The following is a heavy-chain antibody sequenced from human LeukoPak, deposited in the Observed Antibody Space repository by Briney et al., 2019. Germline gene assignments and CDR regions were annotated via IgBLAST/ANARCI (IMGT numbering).Heavy chain of an antibody. D-gene: IGHD3-3*01. J-gene: IGHJ4*02. CDR3: ADGEGRPLNY. CDR2: IKEDGSEK. CDR1: GFAFSSYW. Sequence: GGSLRLSCAASGFAFSSYWMSWVRQAPGKGLECVANIKEDGSEKYYVDSVKGRFAISRDNAKNSLYLQMNSLRAEDTAVYYCADGEGRPLNYWGRGILVTVSS. V-gene: IGHV3-7*01.